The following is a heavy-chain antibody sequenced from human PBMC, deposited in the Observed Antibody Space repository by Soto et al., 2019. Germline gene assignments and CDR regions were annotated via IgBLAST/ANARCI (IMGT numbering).Heavy chain of an antibody. J-gene: IGHJ4*02. Sequence: SETLSLTCSVSGGSINSASYHWSWLRQHPGKGLEFIGYIFYTGSTYYNPSLETRVTISVDTSKNHVSLKLSSVTAADTAVYYCARHPPITMIVLGGFDYWGQGTLVTVSS. D-gene: IGHD3-22*01. CDR2: IFYTGST. V-gene: IGHV4-31*03. CDR1: GGSINSASYH. CDR3: ARHPPITMIVLGGFDY.